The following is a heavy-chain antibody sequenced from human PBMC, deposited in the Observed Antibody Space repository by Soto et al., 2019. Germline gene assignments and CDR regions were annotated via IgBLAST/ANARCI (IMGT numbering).Heavy chain of an antibody. CDR3: ARRYGRNFDY. D-gene: IGHD2-15*01. CDR2: IYYSGST. Sequence: SETLSLTCTVSGGSISSYYWSWIRQPPGKGLEWIGYIYYSGSTNYNPSLKSRVTISVDTSKNQFSLKLTSVTAADTAVYYCARRYGRNFDYWGQGNLVTIAS. J-gene: IGHJ4*02. CDR1: GGSISSYY. V-gene: IGHV4-59*01.